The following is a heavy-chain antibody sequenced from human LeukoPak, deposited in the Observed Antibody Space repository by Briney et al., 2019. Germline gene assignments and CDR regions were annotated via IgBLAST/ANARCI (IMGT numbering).Heavy chain of an antibody. J-gene: IGHJ4*01. Sequence: GGSLRLSCTASGFTFSHFSMNWVRLAPGKGLQWVSFISGSSKTIYYGDSVKGRFTISRDNAKNPLYLQMNGLRDEDAALYFCARDSGNYIDYWGQGTQVVVSS. V-gene: IGHV3-48*02. CDR2: ISGSSKTI. D-gene: IGHD2/OR15-2a*01. CDR3: ARDSGNYIDY. CDR1: GFTFSHFS.